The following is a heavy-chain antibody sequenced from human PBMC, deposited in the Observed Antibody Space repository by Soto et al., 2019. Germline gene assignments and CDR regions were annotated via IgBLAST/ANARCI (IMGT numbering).Heavy chain of an antibody. Sequence: PGGSLRLSCAASGFTFSSYSMNWVRQAPGKGLEWVSSISSSSSYIYYADSVKGRFTISRDNAKNSLYLQMNSLRAEDTAVYYCARDLEHYYDSSGSQSADYWGQGTLVTVSS. CDR3: ARDLEHYYDSSGSQSADY. CDR2: ISSSSSYI. CDR1: GFTFSSYS. D-gene: IGHD3-22*01. J-gene: IGHJ4*02. V-gene: IGHV3-21*01.